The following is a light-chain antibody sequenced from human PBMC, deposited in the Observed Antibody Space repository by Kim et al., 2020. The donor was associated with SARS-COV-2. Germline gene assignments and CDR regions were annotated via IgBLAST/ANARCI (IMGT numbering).Light chain of an antibody. CDR2: GRD. CDR3: KSRDSRGKVV. CDR1: SLRRYY. V-gene: IGLV3-19*01. Sequence: SSELTQDPAVSVALGQTVRITCQGDSLRRYYATWYQQKSGQAPVLVFYGRDKRPSGIPDRFSGSRSGNTASLTITGAQAADEADYYCKSRDSRGKVVFGGGTKVTVL. J-gene: IGLJ2*01.